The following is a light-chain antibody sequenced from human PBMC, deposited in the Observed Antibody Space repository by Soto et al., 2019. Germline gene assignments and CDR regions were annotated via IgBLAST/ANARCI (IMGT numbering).Light chain of an antibody. CDR3: VLYIGSSWV. CDR1: SGSVSTSYF. CDR2: GTN. Sequence: QTVVTQEPSCSVSPGGTVTLTCALSSGSVSTSYFPSWYQQTPGQAPRTLIYGTNTRSSGVPARFSGSILRNKAALTITGAQADDESDYYCVLYIGSSWVFGGGTKLTVL. J-gene: IGLJ3*02. V-gene: IGLV8-61*01.